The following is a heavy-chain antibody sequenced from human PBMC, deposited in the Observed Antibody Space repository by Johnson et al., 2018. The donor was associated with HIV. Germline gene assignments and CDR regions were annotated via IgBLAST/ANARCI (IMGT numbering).Heavy chain of an antibody. Sequence: VQLVESGGGLVQPGGSLRLSCAASGFTFDDYAMHWVRQAPGKGLEWVSGINWNGGSTGYADSVKGRFTISRDNAKNSLYLQINSLRAEDTALYCCARGSGSYYSNAFDIWGQGTMVTVSS. CDR1: GFTFDDYA. V-gene: IGHV3-20*04. J-gene: IGHJ3*02. CDR3: ARGSGSYYSNAFDI. D-gene: IGHD1-26*01. CDR2: INWNGGST.